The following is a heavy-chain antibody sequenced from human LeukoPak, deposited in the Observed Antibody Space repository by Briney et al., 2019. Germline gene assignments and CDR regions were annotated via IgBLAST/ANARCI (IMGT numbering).Heavy chain of an antibody. D-gene: IGHD3-22*01. CDR2: IKPNSGGT. CDR3: ASDRYYDSSGYYLDAFDI. J-gene: IGHJ3*02. V-gene: IGHV1-2*02. Sequence: ASVKVSCKASGYTFTGYYMHWVRQAPGQGLEWMGWIKPNSGGTNYQGRVTMTRDTSISTAYMELSRLRSDDTAVYYCASDRYYDSSGYYLDAFDIWGQGTMVTVSS. CDR1: GYTFTGYY.